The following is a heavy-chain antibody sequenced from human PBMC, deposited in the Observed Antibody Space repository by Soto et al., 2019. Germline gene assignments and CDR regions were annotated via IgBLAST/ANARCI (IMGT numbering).Heavy chain of an antibody. J-gene: IGHJ6*02. D-gene: IGHD2-15*01. V-gene: IGHV1-69*01. Sequence: QVQLVQSGAEVKKPGSSVKVSCKASGGTFSSYAISWVRQAPGQGLEWMGGIIPIFGTVNYAQKFQGRVTITADESTSTAYMELSSLRSEDTAVYYCARSYCSGGSCYSDYYYYYGMDVWGQGTTVTVSS. CDR2: IIPIFGTV. CDR3: ARSYCSGGSCYSDYYYYYGMDV. CDR1: GGTFSSYA.